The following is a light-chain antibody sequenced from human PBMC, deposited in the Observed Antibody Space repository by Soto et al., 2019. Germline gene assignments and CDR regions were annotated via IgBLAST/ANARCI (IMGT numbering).Light chain of an antibody. Sequence: EIVLTQSPATLSLSPGERATLSCRASQNLGYYLAWFQQKHGQAPRLLIYDTSNRASGIPDRFSGSGSGTDFTLSISRLDAEDFEVYYRQQRRDWPLTFGGGTKVEIK. J-gene: IGKJ4*01. CDR3: QQRRDWPLT. CDR2: DTS. CDR1: QNLGYY. V-gene: IGKV3-11*01.